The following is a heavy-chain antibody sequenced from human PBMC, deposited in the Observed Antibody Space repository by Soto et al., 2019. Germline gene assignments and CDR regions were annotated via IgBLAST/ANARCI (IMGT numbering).Heavy chain of an antibody. V-gene: IGHV3-23*01. CDR1: EFTFSSYA. J-gene: IGHJ4*02. Sequence: EVQLLESGGGLVQPGGSLRLSCAASEFTFSSYAMSWVRQAPGKGLEWVSGIGGSAAGTNYADSVKGRFTISRDNSKNTLDMQMISLRAEDTGVYYCARGGGIAVAGTHLDFWGQGTLVTVSS. D-gene: IGHD6-19*01. CDR2: IGGSAAGT. CDR3: ARGGGIAVAGTHLDF.